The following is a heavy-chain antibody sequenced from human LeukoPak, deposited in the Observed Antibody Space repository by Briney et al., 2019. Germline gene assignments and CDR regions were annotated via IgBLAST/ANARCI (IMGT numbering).Heavy chain of an antibody. CDR1: GFTVSSNW. V-gene: IGHV3-74*01. CDR3: ASMNGHAFDI. CDR2: INSDGGST. D-gene: IGHD2-8*01. Sequence: PGGSLRLSCAASGFTVSSNWMHWVRQAPGKGLVWVSGINSDGGSTRHADSVKGRFIITRANAKNMLYLQMNSLRAEDTAVYYCASMNGHAFDIWRQGTTVTVSS. J-gene: IGHJ3*02.